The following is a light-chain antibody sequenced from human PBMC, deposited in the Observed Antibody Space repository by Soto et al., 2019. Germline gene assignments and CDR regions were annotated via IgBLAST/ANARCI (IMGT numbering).Light chain of an antibody. CDR3: QQYGSPPQT. J-gene: IGKJ1*01. Sequence: EIVLTQSPGTLPLSPGEGATLSCRASQSVSSSYLAWYQQKRGQAPRLLIYGASSRATGIPDRFSGSGSGTDFTLTISRLEPEDFAVYFCQQYGSPPQTFGQGTKVDIK. CDR1: QSVSSSY. CDR2: GAS. V-gene: IGKV3-20*01.